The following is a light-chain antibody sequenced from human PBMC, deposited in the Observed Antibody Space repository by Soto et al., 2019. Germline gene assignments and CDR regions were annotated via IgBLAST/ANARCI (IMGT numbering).Light chain of an antibody. CDR2: DAF. J-gene: IGKJ4*01. V-gene: IGKV1-33*01. Sequence: DIQMTQSPSSLSAFVGDSITITCQASQDIKNYLNWYQHKPGKAPKLLIYDAFKSDTGVPSRFSGSGSGTGFTFTINNLQPEDIATYFCQQYDSLPPSFGGGTRV. CDR1: QDIKNY. CDR3: QQYDSLPPS.